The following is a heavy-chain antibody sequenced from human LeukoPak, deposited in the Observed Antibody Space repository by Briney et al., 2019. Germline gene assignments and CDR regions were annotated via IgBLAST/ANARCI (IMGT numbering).Heavy chain of an antibody. CDR3: ANSAGIAAAGTRPVDY. Sequence: GALRLSCAASGFTFSSYAMSWVRQAPGKGLEWVSAISGSGGSTYYADSVKGRFTISRDNSKNTLYLQMNSLRAEDTAVYYCANSAGIAAAGTRPVDYWGQGTLVTVSS. CDR1: GFTFSSYA. V-gene: IGHV3-23*01. D-gene: IGHD6-13*01. J-gene: IGHJ4*02. CDR2: ISGSGGST.